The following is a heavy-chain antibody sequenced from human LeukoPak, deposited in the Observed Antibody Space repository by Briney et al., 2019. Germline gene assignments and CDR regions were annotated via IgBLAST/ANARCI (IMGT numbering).Heavy chain of an antibody. V-gene: IGHV3-66*01. CDR2: IYSGGST. J-gene: IGHJ4*02. CDR3: ARDGYNRGLPDY. CDR1: GFTVSSNY. D-gene: IGHD5-24*01. Sequence: GGSLRLSCAASGFTVSSNYMSWVRQAPGQGLEWVSVIYSGGSTYYADSVKGRFTISRDNSKNTLYLQMNSLRAEDTAVYYCARDGYNRGLPDYWGQGTLVTVSS.